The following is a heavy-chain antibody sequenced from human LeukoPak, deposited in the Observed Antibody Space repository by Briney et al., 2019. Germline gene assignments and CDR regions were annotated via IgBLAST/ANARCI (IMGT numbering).Heavy chain of an antibody. V-gene: IGHV4-39*07. CDR3: ASTEVDTAMVPTADRTGQIDY. D-gene: IGHD5-18*01. CDR1: GGSISSSSYY. J-gene: IGHJ4*02. CDR2: VYYSGST. Sequence: SETLSLTCTVSGGSISSSSYYWGWIRQPPGKGLEWIGSVYYSGSTYYNPSLKSRVTISADTSKNQFSLKLSSVTAADTAVYYCASTEVDTAMVPTADRTGQIDYWGQGTLVTVSS.